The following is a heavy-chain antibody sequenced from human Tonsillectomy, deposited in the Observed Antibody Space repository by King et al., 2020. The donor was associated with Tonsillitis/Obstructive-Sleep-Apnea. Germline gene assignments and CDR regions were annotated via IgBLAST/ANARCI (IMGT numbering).Heavy chain of an antibody. CDR1: GFTFSSYS. J-gene: IGHJ4*02. CDR2: ISSSSSYI. Sequence: VQLVESGGGLVKPGGSLRLSCAASGFTFSSYSMNWVRQAPGKGLEWVSSISSSSSYIYYAASVKGRFTISRDHAKNSLYLQMNSLRAEDTAVYYCARDSRVVAATRNDYWGQGTLVTVSS. V-gene: IGHV3-21*01. D-gene: IGHD2-15*01. CDR3: ARDSRVVAATRNDY.